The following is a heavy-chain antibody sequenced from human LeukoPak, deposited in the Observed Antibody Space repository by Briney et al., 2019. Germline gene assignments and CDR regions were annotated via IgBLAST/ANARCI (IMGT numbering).Heavy chain of an antibody. Sequence: GGSLRLSCAASGFTFSSYAMSWVRQAPGKGLEWVSGISGSGTSAYYADSVKGRFTISRDNSKNTLYLQMNSLRAEDAALYYCARELRIAVAGTKDYWGQGTLVTVSS. J-gene: IGHJ4*02. CDR1: GFTFSSYA. CDR2: ISGSGTSA. CDR3: ARELRIAVAGTKDY. D-gene: IGHD6-19*01. V-gene: IGHV3-23*01.